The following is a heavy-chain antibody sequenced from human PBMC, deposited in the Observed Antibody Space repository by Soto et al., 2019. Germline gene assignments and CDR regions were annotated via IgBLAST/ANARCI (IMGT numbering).Heavy chain of an antibody. Sequence: QVQLQESGPGLVKPSQTLSLTCTVSGGSIRSGGYYWSWVRQSPRRGLEWIGNIYYSGCTYYNPALKSRLTISVDTSKNQFSLNLSSVTAADTAVYYCARDRLMATAGTARHYFGLDVWGQGTTVTVSS. V-gene: IGHV4-31*03. D-gene: IGHD5-18*01. CDR2: IYYSGCT. J-gene: IGHJ6*02. CDR3: ARDRLMATAGTARHYFGLDV. CDR1: GGSIRSGGYY.